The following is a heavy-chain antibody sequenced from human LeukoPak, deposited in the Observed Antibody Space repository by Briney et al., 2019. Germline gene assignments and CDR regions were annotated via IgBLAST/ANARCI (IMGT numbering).Heavy chain of an antibody. D-gene: IGHD4-11*01. V-gene: IGHV3-74*01. J-gene: IGHJ5*02. CDR3: ARGQFSQYP. CDR2: IIGDGTNT. CDR1: GFTFGSYW. Sequence: GGSLRLSCSASGFTFGSYWMHWVRQAPGKGLVWVSRIIGDGTNTTYADSVKGRFTISRDNAKNTLYLQMNSLRVEDTAVYYCARGQFSQYPGGQGTLVTVSS.